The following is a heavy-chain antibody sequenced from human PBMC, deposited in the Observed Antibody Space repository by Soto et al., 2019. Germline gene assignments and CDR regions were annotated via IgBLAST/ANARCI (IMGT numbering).Heavy chain of an antibody. CDR1: GYSFTSYW. Sequence: GESLKISCKGSGYSFTSYWIGWVRQMPGKGLEWMGIIYPGDSDTRYSPSFQGQVTISADKSISTAYLQWSSLKASDTAMYYCARLTFTYIIVVVPAASGGWFDPWGQGTLVTVSS. V-gene: IGHV5-51*01. CDR2: IYPGDSDT. J-gene: IGHJ5*02. D-gene: IGHD2-2*01. CDR3: ARLTFTYIIVVVPAASGGWFDP.